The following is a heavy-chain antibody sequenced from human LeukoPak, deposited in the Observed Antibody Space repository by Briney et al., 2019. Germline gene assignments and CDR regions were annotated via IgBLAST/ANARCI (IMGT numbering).Heavy chain of an antibody. CDR3: ARSSSKNYYYYAMDV. Sequence: GASLRLSCAASGFTFSSSSMHWVRQAPGKGLEYVSSISSNGGSTYYANSVKGRFTISRDNSKNTLYLQMGSLRAEDMAVYYCARSSSKNYYYYAMDVWGQGTTVTVSS. CDR2: ISSNGGST. CDR1: GFTFSSSS. V-gene: IGHV3-64*01. J-gene: IGHJ6*02.